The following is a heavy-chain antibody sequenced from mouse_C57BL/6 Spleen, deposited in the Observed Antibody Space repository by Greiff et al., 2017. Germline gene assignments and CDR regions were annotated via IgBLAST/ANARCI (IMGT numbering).Heavy chain of an antibody. CDR3: ARAGIADYYGSSSYYCDY. V-gene: IGHV1-18*01. Sequence: EVQLQQSGPELVKPGASVKIPCKASGYTFTDYNMDWVKQSHGKSLEWIGDINPNNGGTIYNQKFTGTATLTVDKSSSTAYMELRSLTSEDTAVYYCARAGIADYYGSSSYYCDYWGQGTTLTVSS. J-gene: IGHJ2*01. CDR2: INPNNGGT. CDR1: GYTFTDYN. D-gene: IGHD1-1*01.